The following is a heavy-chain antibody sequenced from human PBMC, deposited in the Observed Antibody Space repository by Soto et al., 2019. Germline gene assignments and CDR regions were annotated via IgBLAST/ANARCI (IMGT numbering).Heavy chain of an antibody. CDR1: GGTFSSYA. Sequence: ASVKVSCKASGGTFSSYAISWVRQAPGQGLEWIGGIIPIFGTANYAQKFQGRVTITADESTSTAYMELSSLRSEDTAVYYCARDMDYYGSGSRFDPWGQGTLVTVSS. D-gene: IGHD3-10*01. V-gene: IGHV1-69*13. CDR3: ARDMDYYGSGSRFDP. CDR2: IIPIFGTA. J-gene: IGHJ5*02.